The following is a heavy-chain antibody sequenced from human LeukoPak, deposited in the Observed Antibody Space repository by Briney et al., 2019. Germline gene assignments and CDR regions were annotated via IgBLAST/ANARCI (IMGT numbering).Heavy chain of an antibody. J-gene: IGHJ4*02. V-gene: IGHV3-11*01. CDR3: ARTSSGSTYYFDY. D-gene: IGHD1-26*01. Sequence: GGSLRLSCAASGFTFSDYYMSWIRQAPGKGLEWVSYISSSGSTIYYADSVKGRFTISRDNAKNSLYPQMNSLRAEDTAVYYCARTSSGSTYYFDYWGQGTLVTVSS. CDR2: ISSSGSTI. CDR1: GFTFSDYY.